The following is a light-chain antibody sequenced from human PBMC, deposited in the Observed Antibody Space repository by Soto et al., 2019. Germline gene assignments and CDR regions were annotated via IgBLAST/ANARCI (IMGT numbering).Light chain of an antibody. CDR3: QQYGSSPRT. CDR2: DAS. Sequence: EIVLTQSPGTLSLSPGERATLSCRASQSVSSSSLAWYQQKRGQAPRLLIHDASSRATGIPDRFSGSGSGTDFTLTISRLEPEDFAFYYCQQYGSSPRTFGQGTRVEVK. CDR1: QSVSSSS. V-gene: IGKV3-20*01. J-gene: IGKJ1*01.